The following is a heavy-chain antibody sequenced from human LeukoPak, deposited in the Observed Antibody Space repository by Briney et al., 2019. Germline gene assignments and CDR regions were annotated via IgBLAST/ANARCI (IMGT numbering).Heavy chain of an antibody. Sequence: PGGSLRLSCAASGFTFSSYSMTWVRQAPGKGLEWVSSISRSSSYIYYADSVKGRFTISRDNAKNSLYLQMNSLRAEDTAVYYCAIADWDTAMIDYWGQGTLVTVSS. CDR3: AIADWDTAMIDY. J-gene: IGHJ4*02. CDR2: ISRSSSYI. V-gene: IGHV3-21*01. CDR1: GFTFSSYS. D-gene: IGHD5-18*01.